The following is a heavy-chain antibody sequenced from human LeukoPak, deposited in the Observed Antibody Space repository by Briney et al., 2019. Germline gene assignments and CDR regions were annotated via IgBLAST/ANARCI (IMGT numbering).Heavy chain of an antibody. J-gene: IGHJ6*02. CDR2: IKPDGSEK. V-gene: IGHV3-7*05. Sequence: QSGRSLRLSCAASGFTFTSYGMHWVRQAPGKGLEWVAMIKPDGSEKYYVDSVKGLFTISRDNAKNSLYLQMTSLRVEDTAVYYCTRDASGDTESGPRMDVWGQGTTVTVSS. CDR1: GFTFTSYG. D-gene: IGHD1-26*01. CDR3: TRDASGDTESGPRMDV.